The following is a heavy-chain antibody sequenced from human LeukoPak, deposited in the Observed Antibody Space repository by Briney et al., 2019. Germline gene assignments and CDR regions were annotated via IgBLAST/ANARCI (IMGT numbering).Heavy chain of an antibody. CDR3: ARFSPHSDDVWGRCRYDS. Sequence: PSETLSLTCAVYGGSFSGHDWSWIRQPPGEGLEWIGETSHSGRTDYNSSLKGRVTISVDTSKNQFSLKLSSVTAADTAVYYCARFSPHSDDVWGRCRYDSWGQGTLVTVSS. V-gene: IGHV4-34*01. CDR2: TSHSGRT. CDR1: GGSFSGHD. D-gene: IGHD3-16*02. J-gene: IGHJ5*01.